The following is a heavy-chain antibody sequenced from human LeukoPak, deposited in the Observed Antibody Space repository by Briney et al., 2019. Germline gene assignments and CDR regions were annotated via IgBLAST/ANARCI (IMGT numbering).Heavy chain of an antibody. CDR2: ISGYNGKT. Sequence: ASVKVSCKASGYTFNTYGITWVRQAPGQGLEWMGWISGYNGKTKYAQKLQDRVTMTTDTSTTTAYMELRSLRSDDTAVYYCARGVVEMATVHDAFDIWGQGTMVTVSS. CDR1: GYTFNTYG. V-gene: IGHV1-18*01. D-gene: IGHD5-24*01. J-gene: IGHJ3*02. CDR3: ARGVVEMATVHDAFDI.